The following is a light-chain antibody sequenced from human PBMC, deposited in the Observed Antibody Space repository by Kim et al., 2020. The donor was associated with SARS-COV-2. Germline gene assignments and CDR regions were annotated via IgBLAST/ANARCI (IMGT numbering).Light chain of an antibody. CDR2: QDS. CDR1: KLGDKY. CDR3: QAWDSSTAV. J-gene: IGLJ2*01. V-gene: IGLV3-1*01. Sequence: VSPGQTASITCSVDKLGDKYACWYQQKPGQSPVLVIYQDSKRPSGIPERFSGSNSGNTATLTISGTQAMDEADYYCQAWDSSTAVFGGGTQLTVL.